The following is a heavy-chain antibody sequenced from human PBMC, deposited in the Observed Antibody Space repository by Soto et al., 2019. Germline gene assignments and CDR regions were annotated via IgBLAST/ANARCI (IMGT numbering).Heavy chain of an antibody. D-gene: IGHD6-19*01. CDR2: IYPSDSDT. J-gene: IGHJ4*02. CDR1: GYSFTNYW. Sequence: GEPLKISCKGSGYSFTNYWIGWVRQTPGKGLEWMGTIYPSDSDTRYNPSFQGQVTISIDKSINTAYLQWSSLKASDTATYYCARVRSIAVAGVDSWGQGTLVTVSS. CDR3: ARVRSIAVAGVDS. V-gene: IGHV5-51*01.